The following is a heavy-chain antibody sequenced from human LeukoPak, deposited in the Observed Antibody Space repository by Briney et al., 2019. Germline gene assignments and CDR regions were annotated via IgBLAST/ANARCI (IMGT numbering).Heavy chain of an antibody. Sequence: GGSLRHSPAASRFTFSTYTMNWVRQAPRKGLECMSSISSGSANIYCADSVKGRFTTSRDNGKDSLFLQMNSLRAEDTAVYYCARGLAVDEYWGQGTLVTVSS. D-gene: IGHD6-19*01. CDR2: ISSGSANI. V-gene: IGHV3-21*01. CDR1: RFTFSTYT. CDR3: ARGLAVDEY. J-gene: IGHJ4*02.